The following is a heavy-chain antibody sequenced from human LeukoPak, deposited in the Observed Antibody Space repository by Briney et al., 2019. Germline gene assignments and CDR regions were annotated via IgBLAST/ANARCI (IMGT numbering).Heavy chain of an antibody. Sequence: SETLSLTCTVSGGSIRSSSYYWGWIRQPPGKGLEWIGSTSYSGSTYYNPSLKSRVTISVDTSKNQFSLKLSSVTAADTAVYYCARRVVVAPYYYYYYMDVWGKGTTVTVSS. V-gene: IGHV4-39*01. D-gene: IGHD2-15*01. CDR2: TSYSGST. CDR1: GGSIRSSSYY. CDR3: ARRVVVAPYYYYYYMDV. J-gene: IGHJ6*03.